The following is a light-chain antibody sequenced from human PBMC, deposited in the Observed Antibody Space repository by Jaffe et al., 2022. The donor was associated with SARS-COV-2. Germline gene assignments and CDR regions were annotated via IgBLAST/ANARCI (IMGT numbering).Light chain of an antibody. J-gene: IGKJ5*01. CDR1: QSVSSY. CDR3: QHRSNLIT. Sequence: EIVLTQSPATLSLSPGERATLSCRASQSVSSYLAWYQKKPGQAPRLLIYDASNRATDIPARFSGSGSGTDFTLTISSLEPEDFAVYYCQHRSNLITFGQGTRLEIK. V-gene: IGKV3-11*01. CDR2: DAS.